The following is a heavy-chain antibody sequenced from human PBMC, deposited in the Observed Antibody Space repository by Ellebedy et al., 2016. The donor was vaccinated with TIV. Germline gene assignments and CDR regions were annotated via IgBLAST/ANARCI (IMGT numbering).Heavy chain of an antibody. CDR1: GYTLTELS. Sequence: AASVKVSCRVSGYTLTELSMHWVRQAPGKGLEWMGGFDPEDGETIYAQKFQGRVTMTEDTSTDTAYMELSSLRSEDTAVYYCATSQPSPLYYYYGMDVWGQGTTVTVSS. CDR3: ATSQPSPLYYYYGMDV. V-gene: IGHV1-24*01. CDR2: FDPEDGET. J-gene: IGHJ6*02.